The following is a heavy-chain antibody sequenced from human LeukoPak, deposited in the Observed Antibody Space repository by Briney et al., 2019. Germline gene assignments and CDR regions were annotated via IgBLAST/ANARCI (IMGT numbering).Heavy chain of an antibody. CDR2: ISYDGSNK. D-gene: IGHD6-13*01. Sequence: GGSLRLSCAASRFTFSSYAMHWVRQAPGKGLEWVAVISYDGSNKYYADSVKGRFTISRDNSKNTLYLQMNSLRAEDTAVYYCARDPDSSSWYDFDYWGQGTLVTVSS. CDR1: RFTFSSYA. CDR3: ARDPDSSSWYDFDY. J-gene: IGHJ4*02. V-gene: IGHV3-30-3*01.